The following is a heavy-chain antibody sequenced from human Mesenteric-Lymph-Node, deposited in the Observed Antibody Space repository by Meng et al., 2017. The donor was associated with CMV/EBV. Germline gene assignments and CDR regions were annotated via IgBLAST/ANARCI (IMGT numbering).Heavy chain of an antibody. V-gene: IGHV1-2*02. CDR1: GYTFTSYD. CDR3: ARVRRYCSSTSCYGGVFDY. Sequence: ASVKVSCKASGYTFTSYDINWVRQATGQGLEWMGWINPNSGGTNYAQKFQGRVTMTRDTSISTAYMELSRLRSDDTAVYYCARVRRYCSSTSCYGGVFDYWGQGTLVTVSS. J-gene: IGHJ4*02. D-gene: IGHD2-2*01. CDR2: INPNSGGT.